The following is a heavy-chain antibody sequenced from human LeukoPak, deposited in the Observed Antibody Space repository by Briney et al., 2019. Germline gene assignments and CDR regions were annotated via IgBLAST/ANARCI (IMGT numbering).Heavy chain of an antibody. J-gene: IGHJ6*03. CDR2: TSSDGSNK. D-gene: IGHD2-8*01. CDR3: ARARGYCTSGLCYGHYYYMDV. Sequence: GGSLRLSCAASGFTFSSYAMHWVRQAPGKGLEWVAVTSSDGSNKYYADSVQGRFIFSRDNSKNTLYLQMNSLRPEDTAVYYCARARGYCTSGLCYGHYYYMDVWGKGTTVIVSS. V-gene: IGHV3-30*04. CDR1: GFTFSSYA.